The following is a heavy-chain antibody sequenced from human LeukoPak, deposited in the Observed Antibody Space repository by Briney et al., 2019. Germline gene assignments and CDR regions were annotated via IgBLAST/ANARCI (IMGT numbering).Heavy chain of an antibody. CDR3: ARRDSSSKHFDY. J-gene: IGHJ4*02. V-gene: IGHV5-51*01. CDR1: GYIFTSYW. D-gene: IGHD6-13*01. CDR2: IYSGASDT. Sequence: GESLEISCEGSGYIFTSYWIGGVRQMRGKGLEWVGIIYSGASDTRYSPSFQGQVTISADKSISTAYVQWSSLKASDTAMYYCARRDSSSKHFDYWGQGTLVTVSS.